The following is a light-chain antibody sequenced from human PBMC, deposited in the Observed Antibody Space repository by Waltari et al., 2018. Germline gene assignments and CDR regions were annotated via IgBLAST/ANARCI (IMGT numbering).Light chain of an antibody. CDR3: QRYDNLPIFA. J-gene: IGKJ3*01. Sequence: DIQMTQSPPSLSASVGDRVTITCRASQDITHYLNWYQQKPGKAPKLLIHDASKLETGVPSRFSGSQSGTHFTLTISSLQPEDIGTYYCQRYDNLPIFAFGPGTKVEI. CDR2: DAS. V-gene: IGKV1-33*01. CDR1: QDITHY.